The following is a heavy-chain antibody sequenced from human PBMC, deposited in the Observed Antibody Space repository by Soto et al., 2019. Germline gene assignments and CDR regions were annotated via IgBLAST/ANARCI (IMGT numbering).Heavy chain of an antibody. D-gene: IGHD6-19*01. CDR1: GDSVSSSHYY. Sequence: QLQLQESGPGLVKPSETLSVTCTVSGDSVSSSHYYWCWIRPPPGKGLEWTGCVYSRGTTYYNPSLKCRVTLSVDTSKNQFSLKLSSVTAADAAIDYCARHPTFSGWEYYFDYWGQGTLVTVSS. CDR3: ARHPTFSGWEYYFDY. J-gene: IGHJ4*02. V-gene: IGHV4-39*01. CDR2: VYSRGTT.